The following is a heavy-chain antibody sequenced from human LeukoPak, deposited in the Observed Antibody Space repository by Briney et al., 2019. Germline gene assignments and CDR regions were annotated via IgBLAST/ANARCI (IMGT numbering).Heavy chain of an antibody. CDR3: ASSYRSSSPGDY. D-gene: IGHD6-6*01. J-gene: IGHJ4*02. CDR2: ISSSSSYI. CDR1: GFTFSSYS. Sequence: GGSLRLSCAVSGFTFSSYSMNWVRQAPGKGLESVSSISSSSSYIYYANSVKGRFTISSDNAKNSLYLQINSLRAEDTAVYYCASSYRSSSPGDYWGQGTLVTVSS. V-gene: IGHV3-21*01.